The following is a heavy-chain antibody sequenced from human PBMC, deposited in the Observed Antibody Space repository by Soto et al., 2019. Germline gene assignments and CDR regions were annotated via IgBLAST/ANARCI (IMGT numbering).Heavy chain of an antibody. D-gene: IGHD6-6*01. CDR1: GGSFNSFY. CDR2: INHSGRT. Sequence: QVQLQQWGAGLLKPSGTLSLTCAVYGGSFNSFYWSWIRQAPGKGLEWIGEINHSGRTNYNPSLKSRVTILVDPSKNQFSLNLASVTDADTAVYSCAREYSSSYYFDYGGEGTLVTVSS. CDR3: AREYSSSYYFDY. V-gene: IGHV4-34*02. J-gene: IGHJ4*02.